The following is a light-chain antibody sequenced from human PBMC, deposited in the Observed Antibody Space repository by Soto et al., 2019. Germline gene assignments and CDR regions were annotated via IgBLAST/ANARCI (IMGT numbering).Light chain of an antibody. CDR3: QQYNNWPHDT. V-gene: IGKV3-15*01. Sequence: EIVMTQSPATLSVSPGERATLSCRASQSVSSNLAWYQQKPGRAPRLLIYGASTRATGIPARFSGSGSGTEFTLTISSLQSEDFAVYYCQQYNNWPHDTFGQGTKLEIK. CDR1: QSVSSN. CDR2: GAS. J-gene: IGKJ2*01.